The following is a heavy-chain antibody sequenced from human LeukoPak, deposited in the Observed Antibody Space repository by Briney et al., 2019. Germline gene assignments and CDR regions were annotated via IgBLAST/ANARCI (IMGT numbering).Heavy chain of an antibody. V-gene: IGHV3-30-3*01. CDR2: ISYDGSNK. J-gene: IGHJ4*02. CDR1: GFTFSSYA. CDR3: ARVPPSDSGSFFGNPDY. D-gene: IGHD3-10*01. Sequence: GGSLRLSCAASGFTFSSYAMHWVRQAPGKGLEWVAVISYDGSNKYYADSVKGRFTISRDNSKNTLYLQMNSLRAEDTAVYYCARVPPSDSGSFFGNPDYWGQGTLVTVSS.